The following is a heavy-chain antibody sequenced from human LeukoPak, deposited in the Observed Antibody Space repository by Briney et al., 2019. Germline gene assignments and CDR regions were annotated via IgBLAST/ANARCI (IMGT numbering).Heavy chain of an antibody. J-gene: IGHJ4*02. CDR1: GFTFSNYW. CDR3: ARGSGIYTIYFDY. Sequence: PGGSLRLSCAASGFTFSNYWMSWVRQAPGKGLEWVANIKKDGSEKYHVDSVKGRFTISRDNAKNSLYLQMNSLRAEDTAVYYCARGSGIYTIYFDYWGQGSLVTVSS. V-gene: IGHV3-7*01. CDR2: IKKDGSEK. D-gene: IGHD3-10*01.